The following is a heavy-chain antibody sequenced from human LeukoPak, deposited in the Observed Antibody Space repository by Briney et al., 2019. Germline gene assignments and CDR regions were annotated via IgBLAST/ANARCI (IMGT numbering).Heavy chain of an antibody. J-gene: IGHJ6*04. V-gene: IGHV1-69*06. D-gene: IGHD3-10*01. Sequence: SVKVSCKASGGTFSSYAISWVRQAPGQGLEWMGGIIPIFGTANYAQKFQGRVTITADKSTSTAYMELSSLRSEDTAVYYCARELYYYGSGIYGMDVWGKGTTVTASS. CDR3: ARELYYYGSGIYGMDV. CDR1: GGTFSSYA. CDR2: IIPIFGTA.